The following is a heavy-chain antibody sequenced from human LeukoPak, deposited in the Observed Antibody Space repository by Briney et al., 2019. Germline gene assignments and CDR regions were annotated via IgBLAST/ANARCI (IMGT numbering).Heavy chain of an antibody. Sequence: GGSLRLSCVASGFTFSNHNMNWVRQAPGKGLEWVSSISTSSSYIYYADSVKGRFTISRDNAKNSLYLQMNSLRAEDTAVYYCARVDPGSYLMFYYVDFWGQGTLVTVSS. V-gene: IGHV3-21*01. CDR1: GFTFSNHN. CDR2: ISTSSSYI. J-gene: IGHJ4*02. CDR3: ARVDPGSYLMFYYVDF. D-gene: IGHD3-10*01.